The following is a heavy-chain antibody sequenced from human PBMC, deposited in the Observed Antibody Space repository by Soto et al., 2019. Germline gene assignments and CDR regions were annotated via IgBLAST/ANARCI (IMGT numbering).Heavy chain of an antibody. Sequence: GGSLRLSCTVSGFTFRDYAVNWARQAPGKGLEWVGFIRSKAYGEIPEYAASVKGRFTIFRDDSKAIAYLQMNSLKTEDTAVYYCVRSFLSGPDYWGQRTLVTVSS. V-gene: IGHV3-49*04. CDR3: VRSFLSGPDY. CDR2: IRSKAYGEIP. CDR1: GFTFRDYA. D-gene: IGHD3-3*01. J-gene: IGHJ4*02.